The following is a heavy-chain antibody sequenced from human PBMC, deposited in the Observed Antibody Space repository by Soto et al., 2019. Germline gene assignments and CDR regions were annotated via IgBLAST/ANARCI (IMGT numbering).Heavy chain of an antibody. Sequence: GGSLRLSCAASGFTFSSYGMHWVRQAPGKGLEWVAVISYDGSNKYYADSVKGRFTISRDNSKNTLYLQMNSLRAEDTAVYYCAKGSTNVLRFLEWLTHFDYWGQGTLVTVSS. J-gene: IGHJ4*02. CDR3: AKGSTNVLRFLEWLTHFDY. V-gene: IGHV3-30*18. CDR1: GFTFSSYG. D-gene: IGHD3-3*01. CDR2: ISYDGSNK.